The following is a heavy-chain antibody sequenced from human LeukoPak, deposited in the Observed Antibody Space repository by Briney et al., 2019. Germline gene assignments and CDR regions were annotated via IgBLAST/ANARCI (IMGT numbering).Heavy chain of an antibody. D-gene: IGHD3-16*02. CDR1: GYTLTSYY. CDR3: ARAHRYDYVWGSYRSSPGDY. J-gene: IGHJ4*02. CDR2: INPSGGST. Sequence: ASVTVSFKASGYTLTSYYMHWVRQAPGQGLEWMGIINPSGGSTSYAQKFQGRVTMTRDTSTSTVYMELSSLRSEDTAVYYCARAHRYDYVWGSYRSSPGDYWGQGTLVTVSS. V-gene: IGHV1-46*01.